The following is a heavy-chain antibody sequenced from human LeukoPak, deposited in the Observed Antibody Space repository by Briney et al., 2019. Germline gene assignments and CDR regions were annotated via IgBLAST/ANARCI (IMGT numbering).Heavy chain of an antibody. Sequence: GGSLRLSCVASGFTFNDHYMDWVRQAPGKGLEWVANIKEDGSEKYYVDSVKGRFTISRDNAKNSLSLQMNSLRAEDTAVYYCAREYRSLGDVWGKGTTVTISS. D-gene: IGHD1-26*01. CDR2: IKEDGSEK. V-gene: IGHV3-7*01. J-gene: IGHJ6*04. CDR1: GFTFNDHY. CDR3: AREYRSLGDV.